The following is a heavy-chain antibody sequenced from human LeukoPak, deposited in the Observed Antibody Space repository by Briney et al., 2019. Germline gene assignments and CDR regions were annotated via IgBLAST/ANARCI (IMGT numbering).Heavy chain of an antibody. V-gene: IGHV4-34*01. J-gene: IGHJ6*02. D-gene: IGHD3-10*01. CDR2: INHSGST. CDR1: GGSFSGYY. CDR3: ARRITMMNV. Sequence: PSETLSLTCAVYGGSFSGYYWSWIRQPPRKGLEWIGEINHSGSTNYNPSFKSCVTISVDTSKNQFSLKLSSVTAADTAVYYCARRITMMNVWGQGTTVTVSS.